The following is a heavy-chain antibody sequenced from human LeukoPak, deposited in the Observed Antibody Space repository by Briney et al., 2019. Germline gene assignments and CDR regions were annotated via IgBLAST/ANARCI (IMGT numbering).Heavy chain of an antibody. CDR2: IYYSGDT. J-gene: IGHJ5*02. CDR3: ARAKGHYYDFSSGTHRFDA. CDR1: GDSISYNY. V-gene: IGHV4-59*01. Sequence: SETLSLTCTVSGDSISYNYWSWIRQPPGKGLEWIGYIYYSGDTYYHPSLKSRVTISADRSKNQFSLTLSSVTAADTAVYYCARAKGHYYDFSSGTHRFDAWGQGTLVIVSS. D-gene: IGHD3-3*01.